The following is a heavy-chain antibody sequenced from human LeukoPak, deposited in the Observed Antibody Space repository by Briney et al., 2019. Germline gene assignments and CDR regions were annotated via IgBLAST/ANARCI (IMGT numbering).Heavy chain of an antibody. Sequence: PGGSLRLSCAASGFTFSSYSMNWVRQAPGKGLEWVSSISSSSSYIYYADSVKGRFTISRDNAKNSLYPQMNSLRAEDTAVYYCARSLYGVNYGDAFDIWGQGTMVTVSS. CDR2: ISSSSSYI. V-gene: IGHV3-21*01. J-gene: IGHJ3*02. CDR3: ARSLYGVNYGDAFDI. D-gene: IGHD4-23*01. CDR1: GFTFSSYS.